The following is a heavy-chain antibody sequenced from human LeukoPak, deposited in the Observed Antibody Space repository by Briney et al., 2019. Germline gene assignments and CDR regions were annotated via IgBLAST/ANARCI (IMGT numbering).Heavy chain of an antibody. CDR2: ISWNSGSI. D-gene: IGHD2-21*02. V-gene: IGHV3-9*01. CDR1: GFTFDDYA. Sequence: PGGSLRLSCAASGFTFDDYAMHWVRQAPGKGLEWVSGISWNSGSIGYADSVKGRFTISRDNAKNSLYLQMNSLRAEDTALYYCAKARGDCLDYWGQGTLVTVSS. CDR3: AKARGDCLDY. J-gene: IGHJ4*02.